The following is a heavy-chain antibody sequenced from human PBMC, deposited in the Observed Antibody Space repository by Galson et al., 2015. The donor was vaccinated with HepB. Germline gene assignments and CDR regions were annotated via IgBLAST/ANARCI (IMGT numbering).Heavy chain of an antibody. V-gene: IGHV3-48*01. J-gene: IGHJ4*02. CDR2: ISSSSSTI. CDR1: GFTFSNYP. CDR3: AREPNYDISSYYFDY. Sequence: SLRLSCAASGFTFSNYPMNWVRQAPGKGLEWASYISSSSSTIYYADSVKGRFTISRDNAKNSLYLQMNSLRAEDTAVYYCAREPNYDISSYYFDYWGQGILVTVSS. D-gene: IGHD3-22*01.